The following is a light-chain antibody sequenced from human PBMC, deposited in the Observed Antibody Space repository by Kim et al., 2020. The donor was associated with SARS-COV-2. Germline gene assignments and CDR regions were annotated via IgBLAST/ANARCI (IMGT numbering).Light chain of an antibody. CDR3: QHLNSYPIT. CDR2: AAS. Sequence: IQLTQSPSSLSASVGDRVTITCRASQGINSYLAWYQQKPGNAPKLLIYAASTLQSGVPSRFSGSGSGTEFTLTISSLQPEDFATYYCQHLNSYPITFGPGTRLEIK. J-gene: IGKJ5*01. V-gene: IGKV1-9*01. CDR1: QGINSY.